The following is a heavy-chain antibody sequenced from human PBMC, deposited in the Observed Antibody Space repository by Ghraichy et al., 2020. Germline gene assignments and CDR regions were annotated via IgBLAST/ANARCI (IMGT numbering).Heavy chain of an antibody. CDR3: AREGYYYDSSGYYYSY. V-gene: IGHV3-53*01. J-gene: IGHJ4*02. Sequence: GGSLRLSCAASGFTVSSNYMSWVRQAPGKGLEWVSVIYSGGSTYYADSVKGRFTISRDNSKNTLYLQMNSLRAEDTAVYYCAREGYYYDSSGYYYSYWGQGTLVTVSS. CDR1: GFTVSSNY. CDR2: IYSGGST. D-gene: IGHD3-22*01.